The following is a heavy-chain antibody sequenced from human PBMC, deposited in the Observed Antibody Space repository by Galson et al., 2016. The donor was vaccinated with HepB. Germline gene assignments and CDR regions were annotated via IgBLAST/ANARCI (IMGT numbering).Heavy chain of an antibody. J-gene: IGHJ6*02. Sequence: SLRLSCAVSGFSFRSYSMNWVRQAPGKGLESVSSTSSSGGYTYYADSVHGRFPIPRDNGQNSLYLQMNSLRAEDTAVYYCAGGPERRGYYYIMDVWGQGTTVTISS. CDR2: TSSSGGYT. CDR3: AGGPERRGYYYIMDV. CDR1: GFSFRSYS. V-gene: IGHV3-21*01. D-gene: IGHD1-1*01.